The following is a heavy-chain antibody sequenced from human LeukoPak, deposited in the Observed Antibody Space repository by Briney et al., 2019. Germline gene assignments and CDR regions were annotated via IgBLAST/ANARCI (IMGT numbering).Heavy chain of an antibody. CDR1: GYTFTRYF. V-gene: IGHV1-46*03. CDR2: TNPSGGDT. CDR3: ARRTCSSSDCYFNWLDP. D-gene: IGHD2-2*01. Sequence: ASVRVSCKASGYTFTRYFIHWVRQAPGQGLEWMGITNPSGGDTTYAQKFQGRITMTRDTSTSTVYMELSSLGSEDTAVYYCARRTCSSSDCYFNWLDPWGQGTLVTVSS. J-gene: IGHJ5*02.